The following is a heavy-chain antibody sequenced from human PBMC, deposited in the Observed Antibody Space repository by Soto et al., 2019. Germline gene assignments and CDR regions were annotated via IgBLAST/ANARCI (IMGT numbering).Heavy chain of an antibody. J-gene: IGHJ6*02. D-gene: IGHD2-15*01. CDR3: ARAPDCGGGSCYSGHRYYGMDV. CDR1: GFTFNNYW. CDR2: INTDGSWT. V-gene: IGHV3-74*01. Sequence: EVQLVESGGGLVQPGGSLRLSCEASGFTFNNYWLHWVRQPPGKGLVWVSRINTDGSWTNYADSVKGRFTMSRDNAKNTLYLQMNSLRDEDTAVYYCARAPDCGGGSCYSGHRYYGMDVWGQGATVTVSS.